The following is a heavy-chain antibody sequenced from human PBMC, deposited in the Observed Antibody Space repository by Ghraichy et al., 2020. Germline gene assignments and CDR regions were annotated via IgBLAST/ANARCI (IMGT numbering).Heavy chain of an antibody. Sequence: LSLTCAASGFPFHVYWMSWVRQAPGKGLEWVANIAKDGRQEYYADSLKGRFSISKDNTKNSLYLQMNSLRAQDTALYYCVRDATAPNFDAWGQGTLVTVSS. CDR3: VRDATAPNFDA. J-gene: IGHJ4*02. CDR2: IAKDGRQE. CDR1: GFPFHVYW. V-gene: IGHV3-7*01. D-gene: IGHD5-18*01.